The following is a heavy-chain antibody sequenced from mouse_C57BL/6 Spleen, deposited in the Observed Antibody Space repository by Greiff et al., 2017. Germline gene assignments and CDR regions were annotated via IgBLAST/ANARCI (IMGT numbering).Heavy chain of an antibody. Sequence: VQLQQSGAELVKPGASVKISCKASGYAFSSYWMNWVKQRPGKGLEWIGQIYPGDGDTNYNGKFKGKATLTADKSSSTAYMQLSSLTSEDSAVDCCAREGIYYGSSYDYWGQGTTLTVSS. V-gene: IGHV1-80*01. CDR3: AREGIYYGSSYDY. CDR1: GYAFSSYW. J-gene: IGHJ2*01. CDR2: IYPGDGDT. D-gene: IGHD1-1*01.